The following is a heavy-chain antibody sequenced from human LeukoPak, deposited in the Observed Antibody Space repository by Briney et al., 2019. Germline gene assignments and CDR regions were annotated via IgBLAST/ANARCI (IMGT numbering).Heavy chain of an antibody. D-gene: IGHD6-19*01. CDR1: GGSINSYY. CDR3: ARDPSSGWAGAFDI. J-gene: IGHJ3*02. Sequence: SETLSLTCTVSGGSINSYYWSWIRQPAGKRMEWIGRIYSSGGTTYNPSLESRVTMSVDTSKSQFSLELSSVTAADTALYYCARDPSSGWAGAFDIWGQGTMVTVSP. V-gene: IGHV4-4*07. CDR2: IYSSGGT.